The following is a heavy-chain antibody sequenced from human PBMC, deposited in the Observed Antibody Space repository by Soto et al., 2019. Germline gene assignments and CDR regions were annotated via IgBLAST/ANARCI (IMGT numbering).Heavy chain of an antibody. CDR2: IYHSGST. CDR1: GGSISSSNW. D-gene: IGHD3-3*01. Sequence: PSETLSLTCAVSGGSISSSNWWSWVRQPPGKGLEWIGEIYHSGSTNYNPSLKSRVTISVDKSKNQFSLKLSSVTAADTAVYYCARGGRYYDFWSGYYKSYGMDVWGQGTTVTVSS. CDR3: ARGGRYYDFWSGYYKSYGMDV. V-gene: IGHV4-4*02. J-gene: IGHJ6*02.